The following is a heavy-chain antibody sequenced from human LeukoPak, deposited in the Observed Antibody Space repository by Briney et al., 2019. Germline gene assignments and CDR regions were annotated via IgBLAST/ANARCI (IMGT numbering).Heavy chain of an antibody. CDR2: IYYSGST. CDR1: GGSISSYY. D-gene: IGHD3-10*01. J-gene: IGHJ4*02. Sequence: PSETLSLTCTVSGGSISSYYWSWIRQPPGKGLEWIGYIYYSGSTNYNPFLKSRVTISVDTSKNQFSLKLSSVTAADTAVYYCARGPRYGSGSYWDYWGQGTLVTVSS. V-gene: IGHV4-59*01. CDR3: ARGPRYGSGSYWDY.